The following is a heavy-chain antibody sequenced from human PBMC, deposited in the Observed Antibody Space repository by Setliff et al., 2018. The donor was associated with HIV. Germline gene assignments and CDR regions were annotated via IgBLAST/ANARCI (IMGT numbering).Heavy chain of an antibody. J-gene: IGHJ5*02. Sequence: RASVKVSCKASGGTFSSYAITWVRQAPGQGPEWMGGIIPIYGTPNYAQRFQGRVTITADESTSTAYMDLSSLTSDDTAVYYCATSPRGTYYDILSGRPRGWFDPWGQGTLVTVSS. CDR2: IIPIYGTP. V-gene: IGHV1-69*13. D-gene: IGHD3-9*01. CDR3: ATSPRGTYYDILSGRPRGWFDP. CDR1: GGTFSSYA.